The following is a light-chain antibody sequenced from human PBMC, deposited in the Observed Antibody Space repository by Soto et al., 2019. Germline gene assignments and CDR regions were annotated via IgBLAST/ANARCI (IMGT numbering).Light chain of an antibody. Sequence: EIVLTQSPGTLSFSTGERATLSCRASHSVSSSFLAWYQQKPGQAPRLLIYGASSRATGIPDRISGSGSGTDFTLTISRLEPEDFAVYYCHQYGSSPSTFGQRTKADIK. CDR1: HSVSSSF. CDR3: HQYGSSPST. V-gene: IGKV3-20*01. J-gene: IGKJ1*01. CDR2: GAS.